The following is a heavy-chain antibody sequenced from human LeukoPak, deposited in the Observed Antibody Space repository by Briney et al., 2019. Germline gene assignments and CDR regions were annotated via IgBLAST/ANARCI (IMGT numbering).Heavy chain of an antibody. V-gene: IGHV3-30*04. J-gene: IGHJ4*02. CDR1: GFTFSSYA. D-gene: IGHD3/OR15-3a*01. Sequence: GGSLRLSCAASGFTFSSYAIHWVRQAPGKGLEWVAVISYDGSNKYYADSVKGRFTISRDNSKNMLYLQMNSLRAEDTAVYYCARTRTDFVGYYFDYWGQGTLVTVSS. CDR2: ISYDGSNK. CDR3: ARTRTDFVGYYFDY.